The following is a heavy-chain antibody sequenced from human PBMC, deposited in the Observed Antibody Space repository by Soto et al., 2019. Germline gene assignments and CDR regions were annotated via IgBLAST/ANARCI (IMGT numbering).Heavy chain of an antibody. CDR1: GFPFSAYK. Sequence: EVQLVESGGGLVKPGGSLRLSCTGSGFPFSAYKINWVRQAPGKGLEWVSSITVGSSHIYQPNSMKGRFTISRDDAKNSVYLQIDSLRDEDTALYYCSRSPEVGVRGAYWGQGTLVTVSS. CDR2: ITVGSSHI. J-gene: IGHJ4*02. CDR3: SRSPEVGVRGAY. V-gene: IGHV3-21*01. D-gene: IGHD3-16*01.